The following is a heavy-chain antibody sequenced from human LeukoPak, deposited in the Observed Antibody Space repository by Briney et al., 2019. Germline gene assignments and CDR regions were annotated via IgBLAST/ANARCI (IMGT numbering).Heavy chain of an antibody. V-gene: IGHV3-48*02. CDR1: GFTFSSYS. CDR3: ARGYYYDSSALTPTDY. D-gene: IGHD3-22*01. Sequence: GGSLRLSCAASGFTFSSYSMNWVRQSPGKGLEWVSYISSSSSTIYYADSVKGRFTISRDNAKNSLYLQMNSLRDEDTAVYYCARGYYYDSSALTPTDYWGQGTLVTVSS. J-gene: IGHJ4*02. CDR2: ISSSSSTI.